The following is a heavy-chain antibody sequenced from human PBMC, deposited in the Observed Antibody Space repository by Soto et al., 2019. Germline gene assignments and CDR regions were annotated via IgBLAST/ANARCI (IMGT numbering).Heavy chain of an antibody. D-gene: IGHD4-17*01. CDR3: AIGERDGDYDY. J-gene: IGHJ4*02. Sequence: QVQPEQWGAGLLKPSETLSLTCAVYGGSFTTYYWSWIRQSPGKGLEWLGEINHSGSINYNPSLNSRATISLATSKRQASLKVSSVTVAETAVYYCAIGERDGDYDYWGQGTLVTVSS. CDR1: GGSFTTYY. CDR2: INHSGSI. V-gene: IGHV4-34*01.